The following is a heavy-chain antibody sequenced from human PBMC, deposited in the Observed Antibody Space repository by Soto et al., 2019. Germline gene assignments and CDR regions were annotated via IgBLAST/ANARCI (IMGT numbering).Heavy chain of an antibody. CDR1: GGSISSGGYY. D-gene: IGHD3-10*01. CDR3: ARARGSCFIPNYYYMDV. Sequence: SETLSLTCTVSGGSISSGGYYWSWIRQHPGKGLEWIGYIYYSGSTYYNPSLKSRVTISVDTSKNQFSLKLSSVTAADTAVYYCARARGSCFIPNYYYMDVWGKGTTVTVSS. J-gene: IGHJ6*03. V-gene: IGHV4-31*03. CDR2: IYYSGST.